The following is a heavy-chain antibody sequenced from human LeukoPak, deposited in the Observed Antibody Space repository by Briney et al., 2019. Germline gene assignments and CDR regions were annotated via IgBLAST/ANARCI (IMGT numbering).Heavy chain of an antibody. J-gene: IGHJ4*02. D-gene: IGHD1-26*01. CDR2: ISYDGSNK. CDR3: AKELIVGAGDY. Sequence: GGSLRLSCASSGFTFSSYGMHWVRQAPGKGLEWVSVISYDGSNKYYADSVKGRFTISRDNSKNRLNLQMNSLRAEDTAVYYCAKELIVGAGDYWGQGALVTVSS. V-gene: IGHV3-30*18. CDR1: GFTFSSYG.